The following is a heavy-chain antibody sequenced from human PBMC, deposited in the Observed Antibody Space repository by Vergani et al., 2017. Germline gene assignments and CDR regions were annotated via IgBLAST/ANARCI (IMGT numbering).Heavy chain of an antibody. CDR3: AAVTGATVVTPDWYFDL. Sequence: QMQLVQSGPEVKKPGTSVKVSCKASGFTFTSSAVQWVRQARGQRLEWIGWIVVGSGNTNYAQKFHERVTITRDMSTSTAYMELSSLRSEDTAVYYCAAVTGATVVTPDWYFDLWGRGTLVTVSS. CDR2: IVVGSGNT. V-gene: IGHV1-58*01. CDR1: GFTFTSSA. J-gene: IGHJ2*01. D-gene: IGHD4-23*01.